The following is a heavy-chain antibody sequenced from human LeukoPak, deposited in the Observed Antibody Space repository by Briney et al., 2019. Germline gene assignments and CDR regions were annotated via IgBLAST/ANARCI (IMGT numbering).Heavy chain of an antibody. CDR3: ARAGTYSSSWYVNY. CDR2: INGDGSIP. D-gene: IGHD6-13*01. CDR1: GFTFSSDW. Sequence: PGGSLRLSCAASGFTFSSDWMHWVLQAPGKGLVWVSRINGDGSIPYYADSVKGRFTISRDNAKNTLYLQMNSLRAEDTAVYYCARAGTYSSSWYVNYWGQGTLVAVSS. J-gene: IGHJ4*02. V-gene: IGHV3-74*01.